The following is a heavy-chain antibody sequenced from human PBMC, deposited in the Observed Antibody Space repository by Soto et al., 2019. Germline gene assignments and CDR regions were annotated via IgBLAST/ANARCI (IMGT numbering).Heavy chain of an antibody. CDR2: IYYSGST. Sequence: SETLSLTCTVSGGSISSYYWSWIRQPPGKGLEWIGYIYYSGSTNYNPSLKSRVTISVDTSKNQFSLKLSSVTAADTAVYYCAKTSAPPPSGGNSGVYYYGMDVWGQGTTVTVSS. V-gene: IGHV4-59*01. D-gene: IGHD2-21*02. CDR3: AKTSAPPPSGGNSGVYYYGMDV. CDR1: GGSISSYY. J-gene: IGHJ6*02.